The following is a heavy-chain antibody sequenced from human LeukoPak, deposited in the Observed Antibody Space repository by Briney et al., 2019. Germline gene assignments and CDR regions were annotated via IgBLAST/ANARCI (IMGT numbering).Heavy chain of an antibody. CDR2: IYPGDSDT. Sequence: GESLKISCKGSGYSFTSYWIGWVRQMPGKGLEWMGIIYPGDSDTRYSPSFQGQVTISADKSISTAYLQWSSLKASDTAMYYCARQGCGGDCCAMWFDPWGQGTLVTVSS. J-gene: IGHJ5*02. CDR1: GYSFTSYW. D-gene: IGHD2-21*02. V-gene: IGHV5-51*01. CDR3: ARQGCGGDCCAMWFDP.